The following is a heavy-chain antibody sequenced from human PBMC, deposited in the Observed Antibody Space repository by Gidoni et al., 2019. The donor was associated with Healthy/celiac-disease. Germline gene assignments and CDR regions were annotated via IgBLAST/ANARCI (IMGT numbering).Heavy chain of an antibody. CDR2: IYYSGST. Sequence: QVQLQESGPGLVKPSETLSLTCTVSGGSISSYYWSWIRQPPGKGLEWIGYIYYSGSTNYNPSLKSRVTISVDTSKNQFSLKLSSVTAADTAVYYCATQRYNWNYVWAFDIWGQGTMVTVSS. J-gene: IGHJ3*02. V-gene: IGHV4-59*01. D-gene: IGHD1-7*01. CDR1: GGSISSYY. CDR3: ATQRYNWNYVWAFDI.